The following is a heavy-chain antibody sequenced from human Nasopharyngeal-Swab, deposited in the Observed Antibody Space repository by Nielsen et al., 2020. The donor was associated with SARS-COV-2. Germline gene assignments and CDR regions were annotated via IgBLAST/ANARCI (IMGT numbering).Heavy chain of an antibody. CDR1: GFTFSSYW. V-gene: IGHV3-74*01. D-gene: IGHD6-13*01. CDR2: INEDGSST. Sequence: GESLKISCAASGFTFSSYWMHWVRQAPGKGLVWVSRINEDGSSTSYADSLKGRFTISRYNAKNTLYLQMNSMSAADTAVYYCTRAGSFRHDYWGQGTLVTVSS. CDR3: TRAGSFRHDY. J-gene: IGHJ4*02.